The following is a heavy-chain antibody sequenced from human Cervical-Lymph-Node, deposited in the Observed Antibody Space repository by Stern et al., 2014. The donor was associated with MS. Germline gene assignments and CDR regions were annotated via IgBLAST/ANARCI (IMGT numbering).Heavy chain of an antibody. CDR1: GFSFNSTGVG. Sequence: QVNLRESGPTLVKPTQTLTLTCTFSGFSFNSTGVGVGWIRQPPGKALEWLAIIYWDGDNRSSPSLQSRLTISKDLSKDQVVLTMTNLDPVDTATYFCAHRHGWLRAFDIWGPGTTVTVSS. V-gene: IGHV2-5*02. CDR3: AHRHGWLRAFDI. D-gene: IGHD5-24*01. CDR2: IYWDGDN. J-gene: IGHJ3*02.